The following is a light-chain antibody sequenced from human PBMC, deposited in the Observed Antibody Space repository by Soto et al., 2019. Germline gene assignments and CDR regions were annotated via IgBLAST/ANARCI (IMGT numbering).Light chain of an antibody. CDR1: SSDVGGYNY. Sequence: QSALTQPASVSGSPGQSITISCTGTSSDVGGYNYVSWYQQHPGTAPKLMIYEVSNRPSGVSNRFSGSKSGNTASLTISGLQAEDEAYYYCSSYTSSSTPYVFGAGTKLTVL. V-gene: IGLV2-14*01. J-gene: IGLJ1*01. CDR2: EVS. CDR3: SSYTSSSTPYV.